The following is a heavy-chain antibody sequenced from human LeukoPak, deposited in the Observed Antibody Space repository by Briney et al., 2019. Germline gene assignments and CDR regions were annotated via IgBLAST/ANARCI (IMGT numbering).Heavy chain of an antibody. J-gene: IGHJ5*02. Sequence: PSETLSLTCTVSGGSISSYYWSWIRQPPGKGLEWIGYIYYSGSTNYNPSLKSRVTISVDTSKNQFSLKLSSVTAADTAVYYCATARGYSSSIFDPWGQGTLVTLSS. D-gene: IGHD6-13*01. CDR3: ATARGYSSSIFDP. CDR2: IYYSGST. CDR1: GGSISSYY. V-gene: IGHV4-59*08.